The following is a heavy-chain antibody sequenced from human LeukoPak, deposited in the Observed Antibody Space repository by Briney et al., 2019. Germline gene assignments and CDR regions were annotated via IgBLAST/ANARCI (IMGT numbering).Heavy chain of an antibody. CDR2: IYSGGST. CDR1: GFTVSSNY. D-gene: IGHD3-10*01. V-gene: IGHV3-53*01. Sequence: GGSLRLSCAASGFTVSSNYMSWVRQAPGKGLEWVSVIYSGGSTYYADSVKGRFTISRDNSKNTLYLQMNSLRAEDTAVYYCAKDLTRATYYYGSGSPDYFDYWGQGTLVTVSS. CDR3: AKDLTRATYYYGSGSPDYFDY. J-gene: IGHJ4*02.